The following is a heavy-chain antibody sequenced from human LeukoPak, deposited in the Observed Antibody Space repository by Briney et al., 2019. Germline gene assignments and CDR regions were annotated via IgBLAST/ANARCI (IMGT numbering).Heavy chain of an antibody. CDR3: ARGTPNNSCYDSFDI. CDR2: VIPNSGGT. Sequence: GASVKVSCKASGYTFTAYYMHWVRQAPGQGLEWMGWVIPNSGGTKYAQTFQGRVTMTRDTSITTAYMELNRLRSDDTAVYYCARGTPNNSCYDSFDIWGQGTMVTVSS. CDR1: GYTFTAYY. V-gene: IGHV1-2*02. J-gene: IGHJ3*02. D-gene: IGHD5-12*01.